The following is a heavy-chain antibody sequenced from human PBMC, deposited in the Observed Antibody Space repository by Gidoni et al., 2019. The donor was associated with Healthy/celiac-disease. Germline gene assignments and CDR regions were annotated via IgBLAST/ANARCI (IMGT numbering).Heavy chain of an antibody. Sequence: QVQLQESGPGLVKPSRTLSHTCTVSGACIRRSYWSWIRHPAGKGLEWIGYIDYSGSTHYNPSLKSRVTISVDTSKNQFSLKLSSVTAADTAVYYCASGTTYSSSWACYYYYYMDVWGKGTTVTVSS. CDR2: IDYSGST. D-gene: IGHD6-13*01. J-gene: IGHJ6*03. V-gene: IGHV4-59*01. CDR3: ASGTTYSSSWACYYYYYMDV. CDR1: GACIRRSY.